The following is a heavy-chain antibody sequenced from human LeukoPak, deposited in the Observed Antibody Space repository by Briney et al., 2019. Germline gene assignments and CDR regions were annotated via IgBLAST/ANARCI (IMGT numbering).Heavy chain of an antibody. CDR1: GGSISSYY. D-gene: IGHD3-10*01. CDR2: IYTSGST. CDR3: ARDLMVREVIITGDY. Sequence: SETLSLTCTVSGGSISSYYWSWIRQPAGKGLEWIGRIYTSGSTNYNPSLKSRVTMSVDTSKNQFSLKLTSVTAADTAVYYCARDLMVREVIITGDYWGQGTLVTVSS. V-gene: IGHV4-4*07. J-gene: IGHJ4*02.